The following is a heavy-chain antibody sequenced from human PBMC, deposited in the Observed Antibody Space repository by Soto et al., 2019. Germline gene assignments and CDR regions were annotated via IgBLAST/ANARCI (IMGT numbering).Heavy chain of an antibody. J-gene: IGHJ4*02. V-gene: IGHV3-15*07. CDR2: IKSETDGGTT. CDR3: TTGQGLSMVRDYYLDY. D-gene: IGHD3-10*01. CDR1: GLTFGNAW. Sequence: PGGSLRLSCAASGLTFGNAWMNWVRQAPGKGLEWVGRIKSETDGGTTDYAAPVKGRFTISREDSQNTMYLQMNTLKTEDTGVYYCTTGQGLSMVRDYYLDYWGQGTLVTVSS.